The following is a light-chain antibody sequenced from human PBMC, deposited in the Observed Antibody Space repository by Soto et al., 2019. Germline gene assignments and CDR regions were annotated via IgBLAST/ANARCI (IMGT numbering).Light chain of an antibody. Sequence: EIGLTQSPGTLSLSPGERATLSCRASQSVSSNYLAWYQQKPGQAPRLLIYGASSRATGIPDRFSGSGSGTDFPLTISRLEPEDFAVYYRQNYGRPEYTVGQGTTLQL. CDR1: QSVSSNY. CDR2: GAS. V-gene: IGKV3-20*01. CDR3: QNYGRPEYT. J-gene: IGKJ2*01.